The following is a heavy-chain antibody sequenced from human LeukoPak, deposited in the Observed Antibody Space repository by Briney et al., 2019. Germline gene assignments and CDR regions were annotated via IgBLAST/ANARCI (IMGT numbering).Heavy chain of an antibody. J-gene: IGHJ4*02. D-gene: IGHD6-13*01. CDR3: AKGGSSSCIDY. CDR1: GFTFDDYG. V-gene: IGHV3-23*01. Sequence: GGSLRLSCAASGFTFDDYGMSWVRQAPGKGLEWVSVVSYSGGSTYYADSVKGRFTISRDNSKNTLYLQMNTPRADDTAVYYCAKGGSSSCIDYWGQGTLVTVSS. CDR2: VSYSGGST.